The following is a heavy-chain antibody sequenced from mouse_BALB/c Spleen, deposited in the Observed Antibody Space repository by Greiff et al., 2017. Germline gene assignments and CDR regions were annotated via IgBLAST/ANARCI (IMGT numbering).Heavy chain of an antibody. CDR3: ARGGYAMDD. CDR2: IRNKANGYTT. V-gene: IGHV7-3*02. J-gene: IGHJ4*01. Sequence: EVKLMESGGGLVQPGGSLRLSCATSGFTFTDYYMSWVRQPPGKALEWLGFIRNKANGYTTEYSASVKGRFTISRDNSQSILYLQMNTLRAEDSATYYCARGGYAMDDWGQGTSVTVSS. CDR1: GFTFTDYY.